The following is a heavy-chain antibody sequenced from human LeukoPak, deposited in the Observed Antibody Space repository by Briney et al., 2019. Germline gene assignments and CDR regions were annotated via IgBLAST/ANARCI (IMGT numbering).Heavy chain of an antibody. D-gene: IGHD3-16*01. CDR2: IYYSGST. Sequence: SETLSLTCTVSGGSISSSSYYWNWIRQTPGKGLEWIGYIYYSGSTNYNPSLKSRVTISVDTSKNQFSLNLTSVTAADTAVYYCARFTPQGYGWGGYNRFDPWGQGTLVTVSS. J-gene: IGHJ5*02. CDR1: GGSISSSSYY. CDR3: ARFTPQGYGWGGYNRFDP. V-gene: IGHV4-61*01.